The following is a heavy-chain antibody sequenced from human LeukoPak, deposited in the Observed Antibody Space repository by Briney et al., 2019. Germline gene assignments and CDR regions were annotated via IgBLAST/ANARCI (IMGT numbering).Heavy chain of an antibody. CDR2: INSDGSDT. V-gene: IGHV3-74*01. CDR1: GFTFSSYW. Sequence: PGGSLRLSCVGSGFTFSSYWMHWVRQAPGKGLVWVSRINSDGSDTIYADSVKGRFTISRDNAKNTLYLQMNSLRAEDTAVYYCALLAAADSESWGQGTLVTVSS. J-gene: IGHJ5*02. CDR3: ALLAAADSES. D-gene: IGHD6-13*01.